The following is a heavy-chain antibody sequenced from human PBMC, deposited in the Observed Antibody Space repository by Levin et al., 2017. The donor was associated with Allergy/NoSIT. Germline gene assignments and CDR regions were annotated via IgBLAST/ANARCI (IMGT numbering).Heavy chain of an antibody. CDR1: GGSIRSYH. J-gene: IGHJ6*02. D-gene: IGHD2-15*01. V-gene: IGHV4-59*01. CDR3: ARDRVVASSGTYYYYGMAV. Sequence: SQTLSLPCTVSGGSIRSYHWSWLRQPPGKGLEWIGYIYYSGSTNYNPSLKSRVTISVDTSKNQFSLTLNSVTAADTAVYYCARDRVVASSGTYYYYGMAVWGQGTTVTVSS. CDR2: IYYSGST.